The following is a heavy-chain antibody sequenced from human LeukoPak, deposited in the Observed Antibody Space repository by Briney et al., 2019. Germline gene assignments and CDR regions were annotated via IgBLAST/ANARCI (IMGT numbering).Heavy chain of an antibody. V-gene: IGHV4-34*09. D-gene: IGHD2-2*02. J-gene: IGHJ4*02. CDR3: ARDLARCSSTSCYTVFDY. CDR2: INHSGST. CDR1: GGSFSGYY. Sequence: ASETLSLTCAVYGGSFSGYYWSWIRQPPGKGLEWIGEINHSGSTYYNPSLKSRVTISVDTSKNQFSLKLSSVTAADTAVYYCARDLARCSSTSCYTVFDYWGQGTLVTVSS.